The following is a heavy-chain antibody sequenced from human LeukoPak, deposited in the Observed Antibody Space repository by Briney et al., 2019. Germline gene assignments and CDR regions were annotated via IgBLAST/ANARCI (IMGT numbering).Heavy chain of an antibody. CDR3: ARDGHRRYHYDSSGREDAFDI. CDR2: ISAYNGNT. CDR1: GYTFTSYG. J-gene: IGHJ3*02. V-gene: IGHV1-18*01. D-gene: IGHD3-22*01. Sequence: GASVKVSCKASGYTFTSYGISWVRQAPGQGLEWMGWISAYNGNTNYAQKVQGRVTMTRDTSTSTAYMELRSLRSDDTAVYYCARDGHRRYHYDSSGREDAFDIWGQGTMVTVSS.